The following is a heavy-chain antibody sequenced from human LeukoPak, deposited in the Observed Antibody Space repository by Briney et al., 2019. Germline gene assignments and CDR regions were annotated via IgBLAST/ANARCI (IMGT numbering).Heavy chain of an antibody. CDR2: IIPIFGKT. D-gene: IGHD1-7*01. J-gene: IGHJ4*02. V-gene: IGHV1-69*13. CDR1: GGSFSSYA. Sequence: SVKVSCQASGGSFSSYAYNWVRQAPGQGLEWMGGIIPIFGKTNYAQKCQGRVTISADDSRSTAYMELSSLTFEDTAVYYCARGFHPQLQVHRYWGQGTLVAVSS. CDR3: ARGFHPQLQVHRY.